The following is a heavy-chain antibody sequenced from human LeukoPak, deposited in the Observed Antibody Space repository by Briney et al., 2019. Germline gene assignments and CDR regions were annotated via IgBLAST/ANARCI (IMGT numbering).Heavy chain of an antibody. CDR3: AGFRWTTTSVDY. CDR1: GFTFRSFY. CDR2: IKQDGSDK. J-gene: IGHJ4*02. D-gene: IGHD4-17*01. V-gene: IGHV3-7*01. Sequence: PGGSLRLSCAASGFTFRSFYMSWVRQAPGKGLEWVASIKQDGSDKYYVDSVKGRCTISRDNAKKSLYLQMNSLRAEDTAVYYCAGFRWTTTSVDYWGQGTLVTVSS.